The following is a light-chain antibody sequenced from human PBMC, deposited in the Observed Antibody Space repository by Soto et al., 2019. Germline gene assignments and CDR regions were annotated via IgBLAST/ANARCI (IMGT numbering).Light chain of an antibody. CDR1: QTISSW. CDR2: KAS. Sequence: DIQMTQSPSTLSGSVGYRVTITCRASQTISSWLAWYQQKPGKAPKLLIHKASTLKSGVPSRFSGSGSGTEFTLTISSLQPDDFATYYCQHYNSYSEAFGQGTTGDIK. V-gene: IGKV1-5*03. J-gene: IGKJ1*01. CDR3: QHYNSYSEA.